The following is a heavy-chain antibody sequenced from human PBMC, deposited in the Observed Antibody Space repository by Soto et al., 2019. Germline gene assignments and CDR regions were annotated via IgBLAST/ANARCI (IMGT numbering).Heavy chain of an antibody. V-gene: IGHV1-69*02. J-gene: IGHJ6*02. CDR3: ASHCTGVLVLGTSPPGGDNYGWDV. Sequence: QVQLVQSGAEVKKPGSSVKVSCKASGGTFSRYTFTWVRQAPGQGLEWMGRIIPILDIPNSAQDFQGRVTTTAEKTTSTAYMQRSRLGSHAKAAYYCASHCTGVLVLGTSPPGGDNYGWDVWGQGTTVTVSS. CDR1: GGTFSRYT. D-gene: IGHD2-8*02. CDR2: IIPILDIP.